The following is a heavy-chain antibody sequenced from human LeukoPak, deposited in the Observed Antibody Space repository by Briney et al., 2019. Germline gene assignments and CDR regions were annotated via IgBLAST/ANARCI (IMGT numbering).Heavy chain of an antibody. J-gene: IGHJ4*02. V-gene: IGHV1-2*02. CDR3: ARDYYGSGSYSRDY. Sequence: GASVKVSCKASGYTFTGYDIHWVRRAPGQGLQWMGWIKPNTGATNYAQEFQGRVTMTSDTSIGTAHMELSRLMSDDTAVYYCARDYYGSGSYSRDYWGQGTLVTVSS. CDR2: IKPNTGAT. D-gene: IGHD3-10*01. CDR1: GYTFTGYD.